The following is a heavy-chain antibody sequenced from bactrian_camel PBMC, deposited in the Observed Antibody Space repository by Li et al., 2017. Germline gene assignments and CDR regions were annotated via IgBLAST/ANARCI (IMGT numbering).Heavy chain of an antibody. CDR1: GYTYRHNC. D-gene: IGHD2*01. J-gene: IGHJ4*01. CDR2: IETGSGTT. CDR3: ANGPGSGGYCSTSEEKYVR. Sequence: VQLVESGGGSVPAGGSLTLSCAASGYTYRHNCMGWFRQAPGKGLEWVSTIETGSGTTYYPDSTKGRFTISNDNAKNTLYLQMNDLKLEDAATYYCANGPGSGGYCSTSEEKYVRWGQGTQVTVS. V-gene: IGHV3S1*01.